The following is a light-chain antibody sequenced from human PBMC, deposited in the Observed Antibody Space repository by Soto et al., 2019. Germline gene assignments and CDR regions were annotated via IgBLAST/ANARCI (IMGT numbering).Light chain of an antibody. CDR3: QQYNNCPRT. CDR1: QKGISN. CDR2: GAS. J-gene: IGKJ1*01. V-gene: IGKV3-15*01. Sequence: EVVLPQSPGTLSLSPGERATLSCRTSQKGISNHLAWYQQKPGQAPRLLIYGASARATGIPARFSGCGSGTEFTLTISSLQSEDFAVYYCQQYNNCPRTFGQGTKVDIK.